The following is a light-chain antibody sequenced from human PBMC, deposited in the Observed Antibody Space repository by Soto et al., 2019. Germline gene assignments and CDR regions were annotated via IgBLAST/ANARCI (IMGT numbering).Light chain of an antibody. CDR1: SSNIGKNA. Sequence: QPVLTQPPSVSGAPRQRVTISCSGSSSNIGKNAVNWYQQVPGKSPKLLIYYDDLLSSGVSDRFSASKSGTSASLAISGLQSEDEAEYYCAAWDDSLHGQVFGGGTKLTVL. J-gene: IGLJ3*02. CDR2: YDD. CDR3: AAWDDSLHGQV. V-gene: IGLV1-36*01.